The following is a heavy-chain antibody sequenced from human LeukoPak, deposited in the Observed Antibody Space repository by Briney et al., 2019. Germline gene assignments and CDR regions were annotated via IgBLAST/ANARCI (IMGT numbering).Heavy chain of an antibody. J-gene: IGHJ5*02. D-gene: IGHD6-19*01. CDR1: GFTFSSYA. V-gene: IGHV3-23*01. CDR2: ISGNGDST. Sequence: GGSLRLSCAASGFTFSSYALSWVRQAPGKGLEWVSTISGNGDSTYYADSVKGRFTISRDNSKNTLYSQMNSLRAEDTAVYYCAKRYGTSGFNWFDPWGQGTLVTVSS. CDR3: AKRYGTSGFNWFDP.